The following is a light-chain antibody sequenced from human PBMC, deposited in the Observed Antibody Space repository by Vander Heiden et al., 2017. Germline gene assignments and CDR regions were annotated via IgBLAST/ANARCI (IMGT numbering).Light chain of an antibody. V-gene: IGLV2-11*01. CDR1: SNDVGDYNS. CDR2: DVS. Sequence: QSALTQPRSVSGSPGQSVPISCAGTSNDVGDYNSVSWYQQLPGKAPKLMIYDVSERPSGVPDRFSGSKSGNTASLTISGLQTEDEADYYCCSYAGTYTWVFGGGTQLTVL. J-gene: IGLJ3*02. CDR3: CSYAGTYTWV.